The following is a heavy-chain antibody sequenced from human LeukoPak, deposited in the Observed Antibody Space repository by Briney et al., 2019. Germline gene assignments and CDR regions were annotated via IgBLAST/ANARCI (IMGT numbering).Heavy chain of an antibody. D-gene: IGHD3-10*01. CDR3: ARSLRGVYYYYMDV. CDR1: GGSISSYY. Sequence: SETLSLTCTVSGGSISSYYWSWIRQPAGKGLEWIGRICTSGSTNYNPSLKSRVTMSVDTSTNQFSLKLSSVTAADTAVYYCARSLRGVYYYYMDVWGKGTTVTVSS. J-gene: IGHJ6*03. CDR2: ICTSGST. V-gene: IGHV4-4*07.